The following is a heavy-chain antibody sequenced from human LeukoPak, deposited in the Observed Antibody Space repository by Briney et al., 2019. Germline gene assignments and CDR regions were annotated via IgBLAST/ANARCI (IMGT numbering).Heavy chain of an antibody. D-gene: IGHD6-6*01. Sequence: GGSLRLSCAASGFTLRTFWMSWVRQAPGKGLEWVASINQGGGDTYYVESVKGRFTISRDNAMNSFSLQMNSLRAEDTAVYYCARLIEDRTIYDYWGQGTLVTVSS. CDR2: INQGGGDT. V-gene: IGHV3-7*01. J-gene: IGHJ4*02. CDR1: GFTLRTFW. CDR3: ARLIEDRTIYDY.